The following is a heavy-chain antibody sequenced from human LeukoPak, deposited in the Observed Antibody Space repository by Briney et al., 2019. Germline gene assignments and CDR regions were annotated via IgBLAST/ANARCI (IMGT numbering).Heavy chain of an antibody. CDR1: GFTFSNYA. Sequence: SGGSLRLSCEASGFTFSNYAMSWVRQAPGKGLEWVSVISGSGVTTYYADSVKGRFTFSRDNFKNTLYLQMNSLRAEDTAVYYCARETRSSWAFDNWGQGTLVTVSS. CDR2: ISGSGVTT. J-gene: IGHJ4*02. D-gene: IGHD6-13*01. V-gene: IGHV3-23*01. CDR3: ARETRSSWAFDN.